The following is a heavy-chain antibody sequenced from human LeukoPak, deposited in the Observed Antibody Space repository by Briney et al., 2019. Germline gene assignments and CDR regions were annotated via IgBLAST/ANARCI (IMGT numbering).Heavy chain of an antibody. CDR1: GGSFSGYY. Sequence: SETLSLTCAVYGGSFSGYYWSWIRQPPGKGLEWIGEINHSGSTNYNPSLKNRGTISVDTSKNHFSLKLSSVAAADTAVYYCARNRLEWLLLRREVPDYMDVWAKGPRSPSP. J-gene: IGHJ6*03. D-gene: IGHD3-3*01. V-gene: IGHV4-34*01. CDR2: INHSGST. CDR3: ARNRLEWLLLRREVPDYMDV.